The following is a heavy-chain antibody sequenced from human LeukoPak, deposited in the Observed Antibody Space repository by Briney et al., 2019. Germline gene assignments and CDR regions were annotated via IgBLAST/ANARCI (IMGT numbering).Heavy chain of an antibody. D-gene: IGHD3-22*01. CDR2: IWYDGSNK. CDR1: GFPFNSHG. CDR3: AKDIADYQDTSGHSGGSDI. V-gene: IGHV3-33*06. Sequence: GGALGLSLSASGFPFNSHGMQGGRPAPGEGAGWGGVIWYDGSNKYYADSVKGRFTISRDNSKNTLYLQMNSLRAEDTAVYYCAKDIADYQDTSGHSGGSDIWGQGTMVTVSS. J-gene: IGHJ3*02.